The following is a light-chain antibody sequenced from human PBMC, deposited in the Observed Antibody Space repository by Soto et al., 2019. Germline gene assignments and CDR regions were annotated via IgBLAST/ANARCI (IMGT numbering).Light chain of an antibody. CDR3: SSYRGSNNFV. J-gene: IGLJ1*01. V-gene: IGLV2-8*01. CDR2: EVS. CDR1: SSDVGAYHY. Sequence: SALTQPPSASESPGQSVTISCTGTSSDVGAYHYVSWYQHHPGRAPKLLIYEVSRRPSGVPERFSGSKSGNTASLTVSGLQAEDEAHYYCSSYRGSNNFVFGSGTKVTV.